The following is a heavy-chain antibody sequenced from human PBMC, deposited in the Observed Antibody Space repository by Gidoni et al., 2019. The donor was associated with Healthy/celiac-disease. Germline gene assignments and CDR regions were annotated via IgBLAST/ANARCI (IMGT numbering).Heavy chain of an antibody. CDR3: AKDHPILTGYGHYYYYGMDV. D-gene: IGHD3-9*01. CDR2: IIGSGGST. J-gene: IGHJ6*02. V-gene: IGHV3-23*01. Sequence: EVQLLESGGGLVQPGGSLRLSCAASGFTFSSYAMCWVRQAPGKGLEWVSGIIGSGGSTYYADSVKGRFTISRDNAKNTLYLQMNSLRAEDTAVYYCAKDHPILTGYGHYYYYGMDVWGQGTTVTVSS. CDR1: GFTFSSYA.